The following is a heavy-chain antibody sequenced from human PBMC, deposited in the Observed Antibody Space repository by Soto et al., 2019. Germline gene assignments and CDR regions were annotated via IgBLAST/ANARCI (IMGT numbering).Heavy chain of an antibody. V-gene: IGHV3-33*01. D-gene: IGHD6-19*01. CDR2: IWYDGSNK. Sequence: GGSLRLSCAASGFTFSSYGMHWVRQAPGKGLEWVAVIWYDGSNKYYADSVKGRFTISRDNSKNTLYLQMNSLRAEDTAVYYCARDYSSGWRYFDYWGQGTLLTVSS. CDR1: GFTFSSYG. J-gene: IGHJ4*02. CDR3: ARDYSSGWRYFDY.